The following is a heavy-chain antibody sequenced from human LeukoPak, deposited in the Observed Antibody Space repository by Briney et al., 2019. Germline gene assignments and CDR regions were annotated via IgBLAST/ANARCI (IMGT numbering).Heavy chain of an antibody. CDR3: ARVPLYDILTNDAFDI. CDR2: INHSGST. CDR1: GGSISSYY. J-gene: IGHJ3*02. V-gene: IGHV4-34*01. D-gene: IGHD3-9*01. Sequence: PSETLSLTCTVSGGSISSYYWSWIRQPPGKGLEWIGEINHSGSTNYNPSLKSRVTISVDTSKNQFSLKLSSVTAADTAVYYCARVPLYDILTNDAFDIWGQGTMVTVSS.